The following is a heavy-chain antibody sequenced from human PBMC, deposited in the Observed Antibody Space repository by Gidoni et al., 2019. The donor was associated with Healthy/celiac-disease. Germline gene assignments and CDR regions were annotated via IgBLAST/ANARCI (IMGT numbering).Heavy chain of an antibody. CDR2: ISLNSGSI. Sequence: EVQLVESGGGLEQHGGCMRLACADSGFTVDEYAMHWVREAPGKGLDWFSGISLNSGSIGYADSVKGRFTISRDNAKNSLYLQMNSLRAEDTALYYCAKGHLVVVISNDAFDIWGQGTMVTVSS. D-gene: IGHD3-22*01. CDR1: GFTVDEYA. V-gene: IGHV3-9*01. CDR3: AKGHLVVVISNDAFDI. J-gene: IGHJ3*02.